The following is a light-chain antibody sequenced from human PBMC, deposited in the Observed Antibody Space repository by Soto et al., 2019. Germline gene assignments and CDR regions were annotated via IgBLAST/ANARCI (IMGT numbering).Light chain of an antibody. J-gene: IGKJ1*01. CDR3: QQYLTTWT. V-gene: IGKV1-5*03. CDR2: KAS. CDR1: QSIVTW. Sequence: DIQMTQSPSTLSASVGDRVTITCRASQSIVTWLAWYQQKPGKAPKLLIYKASTLHSGVPSRFSGSGSGTEFTLTISSLQPDDFASYYCQQYLTTWTFGHGTKVDIK.